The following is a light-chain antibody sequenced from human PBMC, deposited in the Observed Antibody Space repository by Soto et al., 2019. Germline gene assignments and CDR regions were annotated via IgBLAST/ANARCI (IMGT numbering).Light chain of an antibody. CDR2: GNN. CDR1: SSNIGAGYD. V-gene: IGLV1-40*01. J-gene: IGLJ2*01. CDR3: QSFDSRLSGWV. Sequence: QSVLTQPPSVSGAPGQRVTISCTGSSSNIGAGYDVHWYQHLPGTAPKLLFHGNNDRPSGVPDRFSASKSGTSASLAITGLQVEDEADYYCQSFDSRLSGWVFGGGTKVTVL.